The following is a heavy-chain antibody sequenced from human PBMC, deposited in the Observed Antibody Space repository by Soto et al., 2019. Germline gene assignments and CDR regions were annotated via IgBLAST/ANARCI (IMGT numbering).Heavy chain of an antibody. J-gene: IGHJ4*02. CDR2: IYYSGST. CDR1: GGSISSGGYY. Sequence: QVQLQESGPGLVKPSQTLSLTCTVSGGSISSGGYYWSWIRQHPGKGLEWIGYIYYSGSTHYNPSLQSRLPISVDTSKNHFSLKLSSVTAADKAVYYCARGFTVAFDYWGQGTLVTVSS. D-gene: IGHD4-4*01. CDR3: ARGFTVAFDY. V-gene: IGHV4-31*03.